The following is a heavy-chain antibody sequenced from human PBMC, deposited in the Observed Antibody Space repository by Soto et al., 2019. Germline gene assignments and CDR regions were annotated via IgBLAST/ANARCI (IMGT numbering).Heavy chain of an antibody. CDR2: IYYSGST. CDR3: ARLPYCSSTTCYFANY. CDR1: GGSISSSSYY. D-gene: IGHD2-2*01. V-gene: IGHV4-39*01. Sequence: QLQLQGSGPGLVKPSETLSLTCTVSGGSISSSSYYWGWIRQPPGEGLEWIASIYYSGSTYYNPSLKRRVTISVDTSKNEFSLKLSSVTAADTAVYFCARLPYCSSTTCYFANYWGQGTLVTVSS. J-gene: IGHJ4*02.